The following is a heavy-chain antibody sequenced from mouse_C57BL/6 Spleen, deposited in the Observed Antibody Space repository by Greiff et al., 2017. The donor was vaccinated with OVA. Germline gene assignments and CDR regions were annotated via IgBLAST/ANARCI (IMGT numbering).Heavy chain of an antibody. V-gene: IGHV5-16*01. CDR3: ARGYDYDGPFFDY. CDR1: GFTFSDYY. CDR2: INYDGSST. J-gene: IGHJ2*01. Sequence: VEYEGGLVQPGSSMKLSCTASGFTFSDYYMAWVSQVPEKGLEWVANINYDGSSTYYLDSLKSRFIISRDNAKNILYLQMSSLKSEDTATYYCARGYDYDGPFFDYWGQGTTLTVSS. D-gene: IGHD2-4*01.